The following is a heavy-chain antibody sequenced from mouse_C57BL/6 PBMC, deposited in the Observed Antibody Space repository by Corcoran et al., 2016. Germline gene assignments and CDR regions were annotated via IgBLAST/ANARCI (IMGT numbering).Heavy chain of an antibody. V-gene: IGHV9-3*01. CDR2: INTYSRVP. J-gene: IGHJ3*01. Sequence: QIQLVQSGPELKKPGETVKISCKASGYTFTTYGMSWVKQAPGKGLKWMGWINTYSRVPTYADDFKGRFAFSLETSASTAYLQINNLKNEDTATYFCAIITTVVAPFAYWGQGTLVTVSA. D-gene: IGHD1-1*01. CDR1: GYTFTTYG. CDR3: AIITTVVAPFAY.